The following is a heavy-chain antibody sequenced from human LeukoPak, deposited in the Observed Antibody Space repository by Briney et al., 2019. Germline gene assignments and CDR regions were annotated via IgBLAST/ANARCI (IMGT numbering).Heavy chain of an antibody. Sequence: GGSLRLSCAASGFTFSSYGMHWVRQAPGKGLEWVAVISYDGSNKYYADSVKGRFTIPRDNSKNTLYLQMNSLRAEDTAVYYCAKDVGSSWYNALDIWGQGTMVTVSS. CDR1: GFTFSSYG. D-gene: IGHD6-13*01. V-gene: IGHV3-30*18. CDR2: ISYDGSNK. CDR3: AKDVGSSWYNALDI. J-gene: IGHJ3*02.